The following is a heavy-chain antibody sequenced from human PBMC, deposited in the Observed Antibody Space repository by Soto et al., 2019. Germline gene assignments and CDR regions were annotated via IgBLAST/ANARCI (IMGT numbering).Heavy chain of an antibody. CDR3: ARVVPGAEAWFGP. J-gene: IGHJ5*02. CDR1: GYTFSNYG. V-gene: IGHV1-18*01. Sequence: VKVSCKTSGYTFSNYGITWVRQAPGQPLEWLGWISLYSDGTNYAQKFQGRVSTTTDTSTTTAYMELRSLRSDDTAVYYCARVVPGAEAWFGPWGQGTLVTVSS. D-gene: IGHD2-2*01. CDR2: ISLYSDGT.